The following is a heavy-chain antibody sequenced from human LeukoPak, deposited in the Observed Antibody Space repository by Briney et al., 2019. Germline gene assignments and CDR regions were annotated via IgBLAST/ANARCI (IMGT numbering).Heavy chain of an antibody. CDR3: AREKESVAGRELDY. Sequence: GASVKVSCKASGYIFTDYYMHWVRQAPGQELGWMGRINPNSGGTNYAQNFQGRVTMTRDTSISTAYMELSSLRSDDTAVYYCAREKESVAGRELDYWGQGTLVTVSS. V-gene: IGHV1/OR15-1*04. CDR1: GYIFTDYY. CDR2: INPNSGGT. D-gene: IGHD6-19*01. J-gene: IGHJ4*02.